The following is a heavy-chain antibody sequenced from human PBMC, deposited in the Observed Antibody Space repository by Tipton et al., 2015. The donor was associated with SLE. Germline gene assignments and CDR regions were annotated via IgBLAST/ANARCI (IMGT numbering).Heavy chain of an antibody. V-gene: IGHV3-7*01. D-gene: IGHD6-13*01. Sequence: SLRLSCAASGFTFSRYWMNWVRQAPGKGLEWVAIIKEDGSEKHYVDSVRGRFTISRDNAKNPLYLQMNSLRAEDTAVYYCARSSWGPDYWGRGTLVPVSS. J-gene: IGHJ4*02. CDR3: ARSSWGPDY. CDR2: IKEDGSEK. CDR1: GFTFSRYW.